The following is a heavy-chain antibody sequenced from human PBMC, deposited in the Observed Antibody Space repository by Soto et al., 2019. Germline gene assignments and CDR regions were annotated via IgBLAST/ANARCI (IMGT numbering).Heavy chain of an antibody. CDR2: IGPESGAT. J-gene: IGHJ4*02. Sequence: GASVKVSCKASGYTFTGHYIHWVRQAPEQGPEWMGEIGPESGATRYAQKFQGRVTMTRDMSITTVYMELNNLSPDDTAVYYCGRGRSGQIVVFYWGQGTPVTV. CDR1: GYTFTGHY. D-gene: IGHD5-12*01. CDR3: GRGRSGQIVVFY. V-gene: IGHV1-2*02.